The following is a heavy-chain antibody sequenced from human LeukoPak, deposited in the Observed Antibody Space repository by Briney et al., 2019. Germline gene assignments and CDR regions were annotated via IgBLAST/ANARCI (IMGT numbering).Heavy chain of an antibody. CDR1: GGSISSYY. D-gene: IGHD3-3*01. CDR2: IYYSGST. CDR3: ARIDGFWSGYGMDV. V-gene: IGHV4-59*01. Sequence: SETLSLTCTVSGGSISSYYWSWIRQPPGKGLEWIGYIYYSGSTNYNPSLKSRVTISVDTSKNQFSLKLSSVTAADTAVYYCARIDGFWSGYGMDVWGKGTTVTVSS. J-gene: IGHJ6*04.